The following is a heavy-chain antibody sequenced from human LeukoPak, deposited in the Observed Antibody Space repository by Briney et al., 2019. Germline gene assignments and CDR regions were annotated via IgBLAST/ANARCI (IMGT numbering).Heavy chain of an antibody. J-gene: IGHJ6*04. Sequence: PGGSLRLSCAASGFTVSSNYTSWVRQAPGKGLEWVAVIYRGGAIFYADSVKGRFTISRDSSKNTLDLQMNSLRAEDTAVYYCARDYVGDVWGKGTTVTVSS. CDR3: ARDYVGDV. V-gene: IGHV3-66*02. CDR1: GFTVSSNY. D-gene: IGHD3-16*01. CDR2: IYRGGAI.